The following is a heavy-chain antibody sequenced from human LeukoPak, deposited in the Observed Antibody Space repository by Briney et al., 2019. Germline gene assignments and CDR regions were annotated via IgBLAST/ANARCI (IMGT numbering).Heavy chain of an antibody. J-gene: IGHJ4*02. V-gene: IGHV4-39*01. CDR3: ARQYCSSTTCWAYFDY. Sequence: SETLSLTCTVSGGSISSSGHYWGWIRQPPGKGLEWIGIIYYSGSTYYNPSLKSRVTISVDTSKNQFSLKLSSVTAADTAVYYCARQYCSSTTCWAYFDYWGQGTLVTVSS. CDR2: IYYSGST. D-gene: IGHD2-2*01. CDR1: GGSISSSGHY.